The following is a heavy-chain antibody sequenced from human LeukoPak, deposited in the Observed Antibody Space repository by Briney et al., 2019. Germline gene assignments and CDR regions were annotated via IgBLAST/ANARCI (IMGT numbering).Heavy chain of an antibody. CDR2: IIPIFGTA. V-gene: IGHV1-69*01. Sequence: ASVKVSCKASGGTFSSYAISWVRQAPGQGLEWMGGIIPIFGTADYAQKFQGRVTITADESTGTAYMELNSLRSEDTAVYYCARDPSMIRGENTPYFDYWGQGTLVTVSS. D-gene: IGHD3-10*01. CDR1: GGTFSSYA. CDR3: ARDPSMIRGENTPYFDY. J-gene: IGHJ4*02.